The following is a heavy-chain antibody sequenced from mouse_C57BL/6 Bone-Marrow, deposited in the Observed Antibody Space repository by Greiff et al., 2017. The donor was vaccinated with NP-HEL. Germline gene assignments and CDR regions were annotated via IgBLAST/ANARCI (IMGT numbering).Heavy chain of an antibody. Sequence: VQLQQSGPELVKPGASVKISCKASGYTFTDYYMNWVKQSHGKSLEWIGDINPNNGGTSYNQKFKGKATLTVDKSSSTAYMELRSLTSEDSAVYYCARLAIYDGYYVGSYYYAMDYWGQGTSVTVSS. J-gene: IGHJ4*01. D-gene: IGHD2-3*01. CDR3: ARLAIYDGYYVGSYYYAMDY. CDR2: INPNNGGT. V-gene: IGHV1-26*01. CDR1: GYTFTDYY.